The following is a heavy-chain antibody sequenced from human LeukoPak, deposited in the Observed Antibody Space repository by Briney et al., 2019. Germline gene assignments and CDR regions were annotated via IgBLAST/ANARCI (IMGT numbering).Heavy chain of an antibody. CDR1: GGSITSDY. V-gene: IGHV4-59*12. CDR3: ARSWSGSVTAADI. Sequence: SETLSLTCSVSGGSITSDYWSWIRQPPGMGLELLGYIYFSGSTNYNPSLNSRVTISLGTSKNQFSLKLTSVTAADTAIYYCARSWSGSVTAADIWGQGTMVTVSS. D-gene: IGHD3-3*01. CDR2: IYFSGST. J-gene: IGHJ3*02.